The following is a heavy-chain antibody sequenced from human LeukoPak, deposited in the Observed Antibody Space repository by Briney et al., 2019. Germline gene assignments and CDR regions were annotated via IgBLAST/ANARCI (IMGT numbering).Heavy chain of an antibody. Sequence: SETLSLTCAVSDDYFSSHYGTWLRQPPGRGLEWIGYISYIGSTNYNPSLKSRVTISIDTSKNQFSLKLTSVTAADTAVYYCARDLVTVTKGFDIWGQGTMVSVSS. CDR3: ARDLVTVTKGFDI. V-gene: IGHV4-59*11. J-gene: IGHJ3*02. CDR2: ISYIGST. CDR1: DDYFSSHY. D-gene: IGHD4-17*01.